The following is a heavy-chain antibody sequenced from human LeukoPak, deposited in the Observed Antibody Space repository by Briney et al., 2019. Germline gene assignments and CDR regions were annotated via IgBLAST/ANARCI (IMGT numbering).Heavy chain of an antibody. V-gene: IGHV4-34*01. CDR1: GGSFSGYY. CDR2: INHSGST. D-gene: IGHD1-26*01. J-gene: IGHJ4*02. CDR3: ARGRYSGSFFDY. Sequence: SETLSLTCAVYGGSFSGYYWSWIRQPPGKGLEWIGEINHSGSTNYNPSLKSRVTISVDTSKNQFSLKLSSVTAADTAVYYCARGRYSGSFFDYWGQGTLVTVSS.